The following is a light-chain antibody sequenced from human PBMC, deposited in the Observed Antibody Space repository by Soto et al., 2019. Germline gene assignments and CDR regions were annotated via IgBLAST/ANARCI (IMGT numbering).Light chain of an antibody. CDR2: GAS. CDR3: QQYGSSPTWT. V-gene: IGKV3-20*01. CDR1: QSVSSSY. J-gene: IGKJ1*01. Sequence: EIVLTQSPGTLSLSPGERATLSCRASQSVSSSYLAWYQQKPGQAPRLLIYGASSRATGIPDRFSGSGSGTDFTLTISRLEPKDFAVYDCQQYGSSPTWTFGQGTKVEIK.